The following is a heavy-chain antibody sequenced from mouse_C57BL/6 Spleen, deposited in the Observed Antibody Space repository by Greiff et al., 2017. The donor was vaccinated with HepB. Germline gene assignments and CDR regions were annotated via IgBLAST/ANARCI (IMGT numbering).Heavy chain of an antibody. CDR1: GFTFSNYW. Sequence: EVKLMESGGGLVQPGGSMKLSCVASGFTFSNYWMNWVRQSPEKGLEWVAQIRLKSDNYATHYAESVKGRFTISRDDSKSSVYLQMNNLRAEDTGIYYCTESNFDWYFDVWGTGTTVTVSS. V-gene: IGHV6-3*01. D-gene: IGHD2-5*01. J-gene: IGHJ1*03. CDR3: TESNFDWYFDV. CDR2: IRLKSDNYAT.